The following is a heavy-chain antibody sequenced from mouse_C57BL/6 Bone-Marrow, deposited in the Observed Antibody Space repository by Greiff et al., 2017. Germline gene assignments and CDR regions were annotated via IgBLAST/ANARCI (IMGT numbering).Heavy chain of an antibody. CDR2: LYPRDGRT. Sequence: VQLQQSGPELVKPGASVKLSCKASGYTFTSYDINWVKQRPGQGLEWIGWLYPRDGRTTYNEKFKGKATLTVDTSSSTAYMALHSLTSEDSAVDFWARESLVLLRGYFDVWGTGTTVTVSS. D-gene: IGHD1-1*01. CDR3: ARESLVLLRGYFDV. V-gene: IGHV1-85*01. J-gene: IGHJ1*03. CDR1: GYTFTSYD.